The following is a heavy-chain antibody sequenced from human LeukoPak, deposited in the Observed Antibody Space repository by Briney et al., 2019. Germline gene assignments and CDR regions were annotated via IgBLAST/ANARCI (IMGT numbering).Heavy chain of an antibody. CDR1: GFTFSSSG. V-gene: IGHV3-23*01. Sequence: PGGSLRLSCAASGFTFSSSGMSWVRQAPGKGLEWVSSISGSGGSTYYADSVKGRFTISRDNSKDTLYLQMNSLRAEDTAVYYCAKIGATGSGYGGQGTLVTVSS. CDR3: AKIGATGSGY. CDR2: ISGSGGST. D-gene: IGHD3-9*01. J-gene: IGHJ4*02.